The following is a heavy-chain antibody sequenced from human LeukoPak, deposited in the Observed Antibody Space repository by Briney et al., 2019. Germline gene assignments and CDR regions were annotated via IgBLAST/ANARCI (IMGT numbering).Heavy chain of an antibody. D-gene: IGHD2-15*01. CDR2: ISAYKGNT. J-gene: IGHJ4*02. Sequence: ASVKVSCKASGYTFTSYGISWVRQAPGQGLEWMGWISAYKGNTNYAQKLQGRVTMTTDTSTSTDYMELRRLRSDDTAVYYCARDPSDIVVVVAAIPNYFDYWGQGTLVTVSS. V-gene: IGHV1-18*01. CDR3: ARDPSDIVVVVAAIPNYFDY. CDR1: GYTFTSYG.